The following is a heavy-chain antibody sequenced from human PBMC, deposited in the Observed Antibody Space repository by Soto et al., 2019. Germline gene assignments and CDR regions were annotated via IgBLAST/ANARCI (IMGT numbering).Heavy chain of an antibody. Sequence: PGESLKISCKGSGYSFTSYWIGWVRQMPGKGLEWMGIIYPGDSDTRYSPSFQGQVTISADKSISTAYLQWSSLKASDTAIYYCARMWKGSSSSRGYYMDVWGKGTTVTVSS. CDR1: GYSFTSYW. J-gene: IGHJ6*03. V-gene: IGHV5-51*01. CDR2: IYPGDSDT. D-gene: IGHD6-6*01. CDR3: ARMWKGSSSSRGYYMDV.